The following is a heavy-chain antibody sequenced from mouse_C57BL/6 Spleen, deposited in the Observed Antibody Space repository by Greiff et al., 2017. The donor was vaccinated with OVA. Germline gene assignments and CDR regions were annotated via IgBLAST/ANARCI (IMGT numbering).Heavy chain of an antibody. CDR3: ARRVTTEGGYFDG. D-gene: IGHD1-1*01. CDR2: IDPSDSYT. V-gene: IGHV1-69*01. Sequence: QVQLQQPGAELVMPGASVKLSCKASGYTFTSYWMHWVKQRPGQGLEWIGEIDPSDSYTNYNQKFKGKSTLTVDKSSSTAYMQLSSLTSEDSAVYYWARRVTTEGGYFDGWGTGTTVTVSS. J-gene: IGHJ1*03. CDR1: GYTFTSYW.